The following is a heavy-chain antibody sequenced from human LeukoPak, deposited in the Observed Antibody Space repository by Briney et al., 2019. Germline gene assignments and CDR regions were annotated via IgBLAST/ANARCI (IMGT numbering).Heavy chain of an antibody. CDR3: APTGGYSSSWPDY. CDR2: ISGSGGST. D-gene: IGHD6-13*01. V-gene: IGHV3-23*01. CDR1: GFTFSSYS. Sequence: PGGSLRLSCAASGFTFSSYSMNWVRQAPGKGLEWVSAISGSGGSTYYADSVKGRFTISRDNSKNTLYLQMNSLRAEDTAVYYCAPTGGYSSSWPDYWGQGTLVTVSS. J-gene: IGHJ4*02.